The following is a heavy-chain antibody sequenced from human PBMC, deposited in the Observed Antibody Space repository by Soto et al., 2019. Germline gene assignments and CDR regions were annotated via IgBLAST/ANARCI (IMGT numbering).Heavy chain of an antibody. CDR2: IYYSGST. Sequence: SETLSLTCTVSGGSVSSGSYYWSWIRQPPWKGLEWIGYIYYSGSTNYNPSLKSRVTISVDTSKNQFSLKLSSVTAADTAVYYCARVGRLGWLVPWGPEXLVTVYS. CDR1: GGSVSSGSYY. D-gene: IGHD1-26*01. J-gene: IGHJ5*02. V-gene: IGHV4-61*01. CDR3: ARVGRLGWLVP.